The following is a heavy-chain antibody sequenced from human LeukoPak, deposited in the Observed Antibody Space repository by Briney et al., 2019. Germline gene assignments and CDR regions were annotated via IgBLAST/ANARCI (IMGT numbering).Heavy chain of an antibody. CDR1: GGSISSYY. J-gene: IGHJ6*03. CDR2: IYYSGST. CDR3: ARTTEGYVRGPGYSYYYYMDV. V-gene: IGHV4-59*01. Sequence: SETLSLTCTVSGGSISSYYWSWIRQPPGKGLEWIGYIYYSGSTNYNPSLKSRVTISVDTSKNQFSLKLRSVTAADTAVYCCARTTEGYVRGPGYSYYYYMDVWGKGTTVTISS. D-gene: IGHD3-16*01.